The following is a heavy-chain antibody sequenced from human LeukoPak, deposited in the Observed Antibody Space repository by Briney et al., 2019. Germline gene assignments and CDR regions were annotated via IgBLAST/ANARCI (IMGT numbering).Heavy chain of an antibody. CDR2: IWYDGSNK. D-gene: IGHD1-7*01. J-gene: IGHJ4*02. Sequence: GGSLRLSCAASGFIFNSYGMHWVRQAPGKGLEWVAVIWYDGSNKYYADSVKGRFTISRDNSKNTLYLQMNSLRAEDTAVYYCARNWNYDSSFNYWGQGTLVTVSS. CDR3: ARNWNYDSSFNY. CDR1: GFIFNSYG. V-gene: IGHV3-33*01.